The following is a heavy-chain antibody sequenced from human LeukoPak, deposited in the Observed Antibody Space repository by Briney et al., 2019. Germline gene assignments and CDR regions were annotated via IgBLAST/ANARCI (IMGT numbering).Heavy chain of an antibody. V-gene: IGHV3-9*01. CDR2: ISWNSGVK. J-gene: IGHJ6*03. CDR3: AKDNEGGTYFFDYMDV. Sequence: GGSLRLSCAASGFTFHDYAMHWARQAPGKGLEWVSSISWNSGVKGYADSVKGRFTISRDNGKKSLYLQMNSLRTEDTALYYCAKDNEGGTYFFDYMDVWGKGTTVTVSS. CDR1: GFTFHDYA. D-gene: IGHD3-9*01.